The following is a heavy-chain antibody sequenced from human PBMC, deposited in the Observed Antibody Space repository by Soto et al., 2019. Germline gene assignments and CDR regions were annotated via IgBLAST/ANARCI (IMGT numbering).Heavy chain of an antibody. CDR2: ISPNGDST. Sequence: EVQLLASGGGLVQPGGSLRLACAASGFTFNNYAMNWVRPAPGRGLEWVSIISPNGDSTYYAYSVKGRFTISRDNSQDTVFLQMNSLIAADTAIYFCANVRRTDYIRYAPHLWGQGTLVTVSS. J-gene: IGHJ3*01. CDR1: GFTFNNYA. CDR3: ANVRRTDYIRYAPHL. V-gene: IGHV3-23*01. D-gene: IGHD2-8*01.